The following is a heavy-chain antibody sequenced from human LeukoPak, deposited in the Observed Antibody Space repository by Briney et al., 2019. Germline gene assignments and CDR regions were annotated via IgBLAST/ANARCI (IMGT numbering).Heavy chain of an antibody. D-gene: IGHD2-15*01. Sequence: ASVKVSCKASGYTFTSYYMHWVRQAPGRGLEWMGIINPSGGNTSYAQKLQGRVTMTRDTSTSTVYMELSSLRSEDTAVYYCARDVSDCSGGSCYSYFDYWGQGTLVTVSS. CDR3: ARDVSDCSGGSCYSYFDY. V-gene: IGHV1-46*01. J-gene: IGHJ4*02. CDR2: INPSGGNT. CDR1: GYTFTSYY.